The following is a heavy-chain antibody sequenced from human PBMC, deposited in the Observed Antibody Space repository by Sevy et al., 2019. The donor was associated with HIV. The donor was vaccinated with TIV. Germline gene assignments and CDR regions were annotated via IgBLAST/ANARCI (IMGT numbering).Heavy chain of an antibody. D-gene: IGHD3-16*01. CDR3: AGEYEYGRGYY. V-gene: IGHV4-59*11. J-gene: IGHJ4*02. CDR2: IYYNGHI. CDR1: GGSITSLY. Sequence: SETLSLTCTVSGGSITSLYWNWIRQPPGKGLEWIANIYYNGHINYNPSLKSRVTLSLDRYMKQFSLRLSSVTAADTARDYCAGEYEYGRGYYWGQGTLVTVSS.